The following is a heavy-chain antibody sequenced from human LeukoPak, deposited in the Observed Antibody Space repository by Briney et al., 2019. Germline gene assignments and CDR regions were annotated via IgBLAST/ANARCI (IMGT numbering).Heavy chain of an antibody. CDR3: ARAAGWLPTEYFQH. V-gene: IGHV3-33*01. CDR2: IWYDGSNK. D-gene: IGHD5-24*01. CDR1: GFTFSSYG. J-gene: IGHJ1*01. Sequence: GGSLRLSCAASGFTFSSYGMHWVRQAPGKGLEWVAVIWYDGSNKYYADSVKGRFTISRDNSKNTLYLQMNSLRAEDTAVYYCARAAGWLPTEYFQHWGQGTLVTVSS.